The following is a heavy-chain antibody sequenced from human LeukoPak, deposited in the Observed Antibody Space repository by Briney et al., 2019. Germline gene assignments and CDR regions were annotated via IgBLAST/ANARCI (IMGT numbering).Heavy chain of an antibody. Sequence: PGGFLRLSCAASGFTFSGSAMHWVRQASGKGLEWVDRIRSKANSYATAYAASVKGRFTISRDDSKNTAYLQMNSLKTEDTAVYYCTRLVDYCSGGSCYRGVDYWGQGTLVTVSS. V-gene: IGHV3-73*01. CDR3: TRLVDYCSGGSCYRGVDY. D-gene: IGHD2-15*01. CDR1: GFTFSGSA. J-gene: IGHJ4*02. CDR2: IRSKANSYAT.